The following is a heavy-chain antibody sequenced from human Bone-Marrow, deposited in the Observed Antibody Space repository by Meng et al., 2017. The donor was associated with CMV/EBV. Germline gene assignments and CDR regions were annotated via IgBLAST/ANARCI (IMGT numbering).Heavy chain of an antibody. Sequence: ASVKVSCKASGYTFTSYGISWVRQAPGQGLEWMGWISAYNGNTNYAQKLQGRVTMTTDTSTSTAYMELRSLRSDDTAVYYCAREGGAYYDSSGYSYYYYGMDVWGQGTTVTVSS. CDR1: GYTFTSYG. J-gene: IGHJ6*02. CDR3: AREGGAYYDSSGYSYYYYGMDV. V-gene: IGHV1-18*01. D-gene: IGHD3-22*01. CDR2: ISAYNGNT.